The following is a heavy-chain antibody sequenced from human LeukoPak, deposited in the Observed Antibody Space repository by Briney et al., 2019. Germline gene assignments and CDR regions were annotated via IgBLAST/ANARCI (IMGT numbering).Heavy chain of an antibody. CDR2: ISHTSDSI. D-gene: IGHD5-24*01. Sequence: GGSLRLSCAASGFTFRIYGMNWGRQAPGKGPEWVSYISHTSDSILYADSVKGRFTMSRDNANKSLYLQMNSLRAEDSAVYYCARAAGNGYDYWGQGTLGTVSA. CDR1: GFTFRIYG. J-gene: IGHJ4*02. CDR3: ARAAGNGYDY. V-gene: IGHV3-48*01.